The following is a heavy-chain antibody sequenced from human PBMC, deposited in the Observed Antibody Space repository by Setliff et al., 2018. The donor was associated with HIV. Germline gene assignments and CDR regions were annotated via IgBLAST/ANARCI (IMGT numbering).Heavy chain of an antibody. V-gene: IGHV4-4*08. CDR1: GGSVTSYY. D-gene: IGHD3-22*01. Sequence: SETLSLTCTVSGGSVTSYYWSWIRQSPEKGLEWIGHIYTSGSTNYNPSLKSRVTISVDTSKNQFYLKLSSVTAADTAVYYCASRVYYYDSLYGWGQGVLVTVS. CDR3: ASRVYYYDSLYG. J-gene: IGHJ4*02. CDR2: IYTSGST.